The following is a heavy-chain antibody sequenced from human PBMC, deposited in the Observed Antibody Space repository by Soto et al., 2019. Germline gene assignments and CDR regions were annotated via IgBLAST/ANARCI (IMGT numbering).Heavy chain of an antibody. CDR3: AKGGYSSGWYVKGYGMDV. CDR2: ISWDGGST. CDR1: GFTFDDYT. Sequence: PGGSLRLSXAASGFTFDDYTMHWVRQAPGKGLEWVSLISWDGGSTYYADSVKGRFTISRDNSKNSLYLQMNSLRTEDTALYYCAKGGYSSGWYVKGYGMDVWGQGTTVTVSS. V-gene: IGHV3-43*01. D-gene: IGHD6-19*01. J-gene: IGHJ6*02.